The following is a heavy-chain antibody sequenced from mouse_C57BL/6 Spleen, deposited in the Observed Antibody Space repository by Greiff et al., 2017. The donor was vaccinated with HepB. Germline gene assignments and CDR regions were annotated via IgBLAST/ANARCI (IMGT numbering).Heavy chain of an antibody. V-gene: IGHV1-50*01. D-gene: IGHD2-10*01. CDR1: GYTFTSYW. CDR3: ARTYYGNYDYFDY. J-gene: IGHJ2*01. Sequence: QVQLQQSGAELVKPGASVKLSCKASGYTFTSYWIQWVKQRPGQGLEWIGEIDPSDSYTNYNQKFKGKATLTVDTSSSTAYMQISSLTSEDSAVYYCARTYYGNYDYFDYWGQGTTLTVSS. CDR2: IDPSDSYT.